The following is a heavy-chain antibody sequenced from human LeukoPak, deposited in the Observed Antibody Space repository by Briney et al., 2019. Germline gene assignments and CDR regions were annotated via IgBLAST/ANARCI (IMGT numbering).Heavy chain of an antibody. J-gene: IGHJ4*02. CDR3: TRDLTEYVGASAD. CDR1: GFIFSDSA. Sequence: PGGSLRLSCAASGFIFSDSAMAWVRQAPGKGLVWVSTTTGRGDYTHYADSVRGRFTYSRDNSKDTMYLQMNSLGVDDTAVYYCTRDLTEYVGASADWGQGTLVTVSS. CDR2: TTGRGDYT. V-gene: IGHV3-23*01. D-gene: IGHD1-26*01.